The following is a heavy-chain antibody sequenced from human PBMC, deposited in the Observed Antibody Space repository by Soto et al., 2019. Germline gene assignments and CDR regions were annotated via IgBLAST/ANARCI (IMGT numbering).Heavy chain of an antibody. V-gene: IGHV4-39*01. CDR1: GGSISSSSYY. D-gene: IGHD1-1*01. Sequence: QLQLQESGPGLVKPSETLSLTCTVSGGSISSSSYYWGWIRQPPGKGLEWIGSIYYSGSTYYNPSLKSRVTISVDTSKNQFSLKLSSVTAADTAVYYCARQSTPVPRFDYWGQGTLVTVSS. J-gene: IGHJ4*02. CDR2: IYYSGST. CDR3: ARQSTPVPRFDY.